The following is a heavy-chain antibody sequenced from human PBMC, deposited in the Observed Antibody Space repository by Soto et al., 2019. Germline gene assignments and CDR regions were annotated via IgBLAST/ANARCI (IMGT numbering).Heavy chain of an antibody. CDR3: ANSRKALGYCSGGSCYYYFDY. CDR1: GFTFSSYA. CDR2: ISSSGGST. D-gene: IGHD2-15*01. V-gene: IGHV3-23*01. Sequence: GGSLRLSCAASGFTFSSYAMSWVRQAPGKGLEWVSAISSSGGSTYYADSVKGRFTISRDNSKNTLYLQMNSLRAEDTAVYYCANSRKALGYCSGGSCYYYFDYWGQGTLVTVSS. J-gene: IGHJ4*02.